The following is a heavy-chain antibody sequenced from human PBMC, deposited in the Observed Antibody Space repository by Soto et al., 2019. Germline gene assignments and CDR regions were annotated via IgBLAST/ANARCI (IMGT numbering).Heavy chain of an antibody. V-gene: IGHV4-31*03. CDR1: GGSISSGGYY. Sequence: PSETLSLTCTVSGGSISSGGYYWSWIRQHPGKGLEWIGYIYYSGSTYYNPSLKSRVTISVDTSKNQFSLKLSSVTAADTAVYYCARGIKSVVPAAPFDYWGQGTLVTVSS. D-gene: IGHD2-2*01. J-gene: IGHJ4*02. CDR2: IYYSGST. CDR3: ARGIKSVVPAAPFDY.